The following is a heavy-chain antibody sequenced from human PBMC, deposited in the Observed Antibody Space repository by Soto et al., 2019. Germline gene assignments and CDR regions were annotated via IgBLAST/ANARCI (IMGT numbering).Heavy chain of an antibody. J-gene: IGHJ6*02. Sequence: QVQLVQSGAEVKKPGSSVKVSCKVSGGTFSNYAIDWVRLAPGHGLEWMGGIAPIFGTTYYTQKFQGRATIIADXSXTXXYLEMSSLRSEDTAIYYCARVEAVAGLYNYHGLDVWGQGTAVTVSS. CDR1: GGTFSNYA. D-gene: IGHD6-19*01. CDR3: ARVEAVAGLYNYHGLDV. CDR2: IAPIFGTT. V-gene: IGHV1-69*12.